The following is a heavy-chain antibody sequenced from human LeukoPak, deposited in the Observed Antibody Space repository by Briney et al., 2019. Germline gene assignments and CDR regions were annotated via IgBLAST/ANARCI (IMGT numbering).Heavy chain of an antibody. V-gene: IGHV3-23*01. Sequence: GGSLRLSCAASGFTFSSYAMSWVRQAPGTGLEWVSGISRYGGNIYYAESVKGRFTISRDNSNDTLYLQMNTLRAEDTAMYYCASSGWYSTPNWFDPWGQGTLVIVSS. D-gene: IGHD6-19*01. CDR2: ISRYGGNI. J-gene: IGHJ5*02. CDR3: ASSGWYSTPNWFDP. CDR1: GFTFSSYA.